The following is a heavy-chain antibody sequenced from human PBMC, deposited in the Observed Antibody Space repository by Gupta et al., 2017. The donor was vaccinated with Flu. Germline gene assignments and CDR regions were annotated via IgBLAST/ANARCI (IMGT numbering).Heavy chain of an antibody. V-gene: IGHV4-39*01. J-gene: IGHJ5*02. CDR3: ARHKESYDSSGPPGWFDP. Sequence: IRQPPGKGPEWIGNFYDIGSTYYNPSLKSRVIISVDTSRTQFSLRLTSVTAADTAVYYCARHKESYDSSGPPGWFDPWGPGTLVTGSS. CDR2: FYDIGST. D-gene: IGHD3-22*01.